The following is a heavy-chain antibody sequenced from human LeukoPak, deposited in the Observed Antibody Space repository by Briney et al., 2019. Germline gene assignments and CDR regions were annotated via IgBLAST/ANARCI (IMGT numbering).Heavy chain of an antibody. CDR1: GGSISNYY. CDR2: VYTTGTT. Sequence: PSETLSLTCTVSGGSISNYYWTWIRQPAGKGLEWVGRVYTTGTTNYNPSLKSRVTISVDTSKNQFSLKLSSVTAADTAVYYCARAFYPGYYSYMAVWGKGTTVTVSS. D-gene: IGHD3-3*02. J-gene: IGHJ6*03. V-gene: IGHV4-4*07. CDR3: ARAFYPGYYSYMAV.